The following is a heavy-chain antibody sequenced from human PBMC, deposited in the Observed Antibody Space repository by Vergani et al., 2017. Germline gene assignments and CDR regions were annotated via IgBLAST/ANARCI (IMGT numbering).Heavy chain of an antibody. Sequence: EVQLVESGGGLVQPGRSLRLSCAASGFTFDDYAMHWVRQAPGKGLEWVSGISWNSGSIGYADSVKGRFTISRDNSKNTLYLQMNSLRAEDTAVYYCAKIPQITGTTLVVDYWGQGTLVTVSS. CDR3: AKIPQITGTTLVVDY. V-gene: IGHV3-9*01. J-gene: IGHJ4*02. CDR1: GFTFDDYA. CDR2: ISWNSGSI. D-gene: IGHD1-20*01.